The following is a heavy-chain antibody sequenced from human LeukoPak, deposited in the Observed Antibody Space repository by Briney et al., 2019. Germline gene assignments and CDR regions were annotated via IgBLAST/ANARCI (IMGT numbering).Heavy chain of an antibody. CDR2: ISAYNGNT. V-gene: IGHV1-18*01. CDR3: AREGAYCSSTSCHIQNWFDP. Sequence: ASVKVSCKASGYTFTSYAFRWVRQAPGQGLEWMGWISAYNGNTNYAQKLQGRVNMTTDTSTSTAYMELRSLRSDDTAVYYCAREGAYCSSTSCHIQNWFDPWGQGTLVTVSS. J-gene: IGHJ5*02. D-gene: IGHD2-2*01. CDR1: GYTFTSYA.